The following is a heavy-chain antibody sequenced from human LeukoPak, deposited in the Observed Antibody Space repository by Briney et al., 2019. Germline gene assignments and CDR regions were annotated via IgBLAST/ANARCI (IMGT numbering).Heavy chain of an antibody. D-gene: IGHD5-18*01. CDR1: GFIFSNYG. Sequence: PGRSLRLSCAASGFIFSNYGMHWVRQAPGKGLEWVAVISYDGSDKYYADSVKGRFTISRDNSKNTLYLQMNSLRAEDTAVYYCARGIYSYGVFDYWGQGTLVTVSS. V-gene: IGHV3-30*14. CDR2: ISYDGSDK. J-gene: IGHJ4*02. CDR3: ARGIYSYGVFDY.